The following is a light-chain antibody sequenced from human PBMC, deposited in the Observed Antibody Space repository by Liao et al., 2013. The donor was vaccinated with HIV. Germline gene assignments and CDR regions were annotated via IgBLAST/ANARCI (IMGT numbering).Light chain of an antibody. CDR3: LVWDSSSDHPGV. J-gene: IGLJ3*02. Sequence: SYELTQPPSVSVAPGKTARITCGGNNIGSGGVHWYQQRPGQAPVLVIYYASNRPSGTPERFSGSNPGITTTLTISRVEAGDEADYYCLVWDSSSDHPGVFGGGTKLTVL. V-gene: IGLV3-21*01. CDR2: YAS. CDR1: NIGSGG.